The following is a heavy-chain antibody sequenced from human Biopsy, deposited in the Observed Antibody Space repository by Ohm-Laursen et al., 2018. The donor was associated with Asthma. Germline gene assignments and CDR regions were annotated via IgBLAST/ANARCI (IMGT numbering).Heavy chain of an antibody. CDR2: INSVFGTT. J-gene: IGHJ4*02. CDR3: ARKAGSCISRTCYSLDF. Sequence: SSVTVSCKSLGGTLNTYVIGWVRQAPGQGLEWLGGINSVFGTTTYPQKFPDRVTITADDSTSTVYMELNSLRSGDTAVYYCARKAGSCISRTCYSLDFWGQGTLVTVSS. D-gene: IGHD2-2*01. CDR1: GGTLNTYV. V-gene: IGHV1-69*01.